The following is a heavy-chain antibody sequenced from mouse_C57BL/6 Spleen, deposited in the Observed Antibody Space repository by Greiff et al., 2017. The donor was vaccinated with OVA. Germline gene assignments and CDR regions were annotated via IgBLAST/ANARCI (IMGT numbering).Heavy chain of an antibody. D-gene: IGHD2-2*01. Sequence: VQLQQSGAELVRPGTSVKVSCKASGYSFTNYLIEWVKQRPGQGLEWIGVINPGSGGTNYNEKFKGKATLTADKSSSTAYMQLSSLTSEDSAVYFCARSMVTTGDYWGQGTSVTVSS. J-gene: IGHJ4*01. CDR2: INPGSGGT. CDR1: GYSFTNYL. CDR3: ARSMVTTGDY. V-gene: IGHV1-54*01.